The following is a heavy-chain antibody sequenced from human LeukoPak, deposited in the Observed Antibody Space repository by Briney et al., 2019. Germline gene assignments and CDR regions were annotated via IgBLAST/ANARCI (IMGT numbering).Heavy chain of an antibody. CDR2: IHHSGST. D-gene: IGHD6-13*01. Sequence: SGTLSLTCDVSGGSISSGYWWSWLRQPPGKGLEWIGEIHHSGSTNYNPSLKSRVTISVDRSKNQFSLKLSSVTAADTAVYYCARAGIAAAGTSGGRYFDYWGQGTLVTVSS. CDR1: GGSISSGYW. J-gene: IGHJ4*02. V-gene: IGHV4-4*02. CDR3: ARAGIAAAGTSGGRYFDY.